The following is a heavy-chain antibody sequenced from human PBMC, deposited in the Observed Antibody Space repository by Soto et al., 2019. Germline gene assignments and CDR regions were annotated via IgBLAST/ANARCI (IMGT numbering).Heavy chain of an antibody. V-gene: IGHV3-21*01. J-gene: IGHJ6*02. Sequence: GGSLRLSRAASGFTFSSYSMHWVRQAPGKGLEWVSAITRNSDIYYADSVKGRFTISRDNAQNSVSLQMDSLRAEDTAVYYCAREETAWPLAYGLDVWGQGTTVTVSS. CDR2: ITRNSDI. CDR1: GFTFSSYS. CDR3: AREETAWPLAYGLDV. D-gene: IGHD2-21*02.